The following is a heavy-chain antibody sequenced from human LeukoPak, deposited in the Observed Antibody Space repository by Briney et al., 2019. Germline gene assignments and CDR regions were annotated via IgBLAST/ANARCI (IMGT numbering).Heavy chain of an antibody. J-gene: IGHJ6*03. D-gene: IGHD3-3*01. Sequence: SETLSVTCTVSGGSISSGSYYWSWIRQPAGKGLEWIGRIYTSGSTNYNPSLKSRVTISVDTSKNQFSLKLSSVTAADTAVYYCARTPYDFWSGYLLYYMDVWGKGTTVTVSS. V-gene: IGHV4-61*02. CDR1: GGSISSGSYY. CDR2: IYTSGST. CDR3: ARTPYDFWSGYLLYYMDV.